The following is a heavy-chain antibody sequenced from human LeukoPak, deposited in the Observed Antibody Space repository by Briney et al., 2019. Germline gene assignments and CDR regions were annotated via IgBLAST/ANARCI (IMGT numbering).Heavy chain of an antibody. Sequence: PGGSLRLSCAASGFTFSICAMSWVRQAPGKGLEWVSAIGGSGGSTCYANSVKGRFTISRDNSKNTLYLQMNSLRAEDTAVYYCANPSVAGTSWVAFDIWGQGTMVTVSS. CDR1: GFTFSICA. CDR2: IGGSGGST. J-gene: IGHJ3*02. CDR3: ANPSVAGTSWVAFDI. V-gene: IGHV3-23*01. D-gene: IGHD6-19*01.